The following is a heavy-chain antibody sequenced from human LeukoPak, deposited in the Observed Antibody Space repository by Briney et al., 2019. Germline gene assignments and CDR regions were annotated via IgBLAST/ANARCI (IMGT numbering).Heavy chain of an antibody. Sequence: NPSETLSLTCTVSGGSISSSSYYWGWIRQPPGKGLEWIGSIYYSGSTYYNPSLKSRVTISVDTSKNQFSLKLSSVTAADTAVYYCAIEPQRTLLTGTTPWGQGTLVTDSS. CDR3: AIEPQRTLLTGTTP. CDR1: GGSISSSSYY. CDR2: IYYSGST. J-gene: IGHJ5*02. D-gene: IGHD1-7*01. V-gene: IGHV4-39*01.